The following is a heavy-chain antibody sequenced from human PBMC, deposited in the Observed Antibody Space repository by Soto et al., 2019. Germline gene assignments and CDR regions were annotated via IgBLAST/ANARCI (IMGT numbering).Heavy chain of an antibody. CDR2: IYYSGST. CDR3: ARDSSGRITGSQARYYFDY. CDR1: GGSISSYY. Sequence: SETLSLTCTVSGGSISSYYWSWIRQPPGKGLDLIGYIYYSGSTIYNPSLKSRVTISVDTSKNQFSLKLSSVTAADTAVYYCARDSSGRITGSQARYYFDYWGQGTLVTVSS. J-gene: IGHJ4*02. D-gene: IGHD1-20*01. V-gene: IGHV4-59*01.